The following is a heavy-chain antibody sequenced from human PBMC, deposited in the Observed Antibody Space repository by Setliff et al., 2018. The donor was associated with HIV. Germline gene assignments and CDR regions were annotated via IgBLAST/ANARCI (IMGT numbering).Heavy chain of an antibody. CDR3: ARGFTAAACPTGY. J-gene: IGHJ4*02. V-gene: IGHV3-9*01. CDR1: GFTFDDYA. D-gene: IGHD6-13*01. CDR2: ISWHGGDP. Sequence: GGSLRLSCAASGFTFDDYAMHWVRQAPVKGLGWVSGISWHGGDPRYADSVEGRLTISRDNAKNSLYLQMNSLRAEDTAVSYCARGFTAAACPTGYWGQGTLVTVSS.